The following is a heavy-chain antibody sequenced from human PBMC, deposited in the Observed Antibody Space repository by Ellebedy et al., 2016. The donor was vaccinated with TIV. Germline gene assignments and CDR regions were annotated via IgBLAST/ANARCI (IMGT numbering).Heavy chain of an antibody. D-gene: IGHD1-1*01. CDR1: GYTFTGYY. Sequence: AASVKVSCKASGYTFTGYYMHWVRQAPGQGLEWMGWINPNSGGTNYAQKFQGRVTMTRETSISTAYMELSRLRSDDTAVYYWARDPPWNDVRDGMDVWGQGTTVTVSS. V-gene: IGHV1-2*02. CDR3: ARDPPWNDVRDGMDV. J-gene: IGHJ6*02. CDR2: INPNSGGT.